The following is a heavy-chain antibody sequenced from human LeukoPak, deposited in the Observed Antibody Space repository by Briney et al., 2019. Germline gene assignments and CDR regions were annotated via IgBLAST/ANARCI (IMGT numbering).Heavy chain of an antibody. CDR3: ARGWGSGWTQIKHNWFDP. J-gene: IGHJ5*02. CDR2: INHSGST. Sequence: PSETLSLTCAVYGGSFSGYYWSWIRQPPGKGLEWIGEINHSGSTNYNPSLKSRVTISVDTSKNQFSLKLSSVTAADTAVYYCARGWGSGWTQIKHNWFDPWGQGTLVTVSS. D-gene: IGHD6-19*01. CDR1: GGSFSGYY. V-gene: IGHV4-34*01.